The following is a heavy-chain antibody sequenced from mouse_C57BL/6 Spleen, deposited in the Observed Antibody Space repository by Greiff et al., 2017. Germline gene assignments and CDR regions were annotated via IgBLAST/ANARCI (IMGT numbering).Heavy chain of an antibody. V-gene: IGHV1-80*01. CDR3: ARSLYYYGSSHYYAMDY. D-gene: IGHD1-1*01. Sequence: VQLQQSGAELVKPGASVKISCKASGYAFSSYWMNWVKQRPGKGLEWIGQIYPGDGDTNYNGKFKGKATLTADKSSSTAYMQLSSLTSEDSAVYFCARSLYYYGSSHYYAMDYWGQGTSVTVSS. J-gene: IGHJ4*01. CDR1: GYAFSSYW. CDR2: IYPGDGDT.